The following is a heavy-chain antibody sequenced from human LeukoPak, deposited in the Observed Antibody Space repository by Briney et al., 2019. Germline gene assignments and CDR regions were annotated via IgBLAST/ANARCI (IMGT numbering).Heavy chain of an antibody. CDR3: ASKLLWFGELSDDAFDI. Sequence: GGSLRLSCAASGFTVSSNYMSWVRQAPGKGLEWVSVIYSGGSTYYADSVKGRFTISRDNSKNTLYLQMNSLRAEDTAVYYCASKLLWFGELSDDAFDIWGQGTLVTVSS. J-gene: IGHJ3*02. D-gene: IGHD3-10*01. CDR2: IYSGGST. CDR1: GFTVSSNY. V-gene: IGHV3-53*01.